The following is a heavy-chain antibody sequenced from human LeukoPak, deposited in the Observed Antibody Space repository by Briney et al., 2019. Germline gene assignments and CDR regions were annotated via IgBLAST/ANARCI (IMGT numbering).Heavy chain of an antibody. J-gene: IGHJ4*02. V-gene: IGHV1-18*01. Sequence: SVKVSFKASGYTFTSYGISWVRQAPGQRLEWMGWISAYNGNTNYPQKLLGRVNMHTDTSTSTANKEHRSLRSGYTAVYYCARGGYDSTSTRGYWGQETLVTVSS. CDR1: GYTFTSYG. CDR2: ISAYNGNT. D-gene: IGHD3-22*01. CDR3: ARGGYDSTSTRGY.